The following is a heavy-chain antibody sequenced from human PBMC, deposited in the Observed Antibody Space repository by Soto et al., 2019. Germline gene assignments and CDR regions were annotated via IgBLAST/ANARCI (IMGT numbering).Heavy chain of an antibody. J-gene: IGHJ4*02. CDR1: GGSFSGYY. V-gene: IGHV4-34*01. CDR3: ARHLSGSYYGSFDD. Sequence: PSETLSLTCAVYGGSFSGYYRSWIRQPPGKGLEWIGEINHSGSTNYNPSLKSRVTISVDTSKNQFSLKLSSVTAADTAVYYCARHLSGSYYGSFDDWGQGTLVTVAS. D-gene: IGHD1-26*01. CDR2: INHSGST.